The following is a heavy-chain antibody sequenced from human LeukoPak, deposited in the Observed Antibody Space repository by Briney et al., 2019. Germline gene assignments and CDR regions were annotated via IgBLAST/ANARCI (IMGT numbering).Heavy chain of an antibody. CDR3: ARDWRGATIEIPYYYYYMDV. CDR1: GFTFSSYS. CDR2: ISSSSSYI. Sequence: TGGSLRLSCAASGFTFSSYSMNWVRQAPGKGLEWVSSISSSSSYIYYADSVKGRFTISRDNAKNSLYLQMNSLRAEDTAVYYCARDWRGATIEIPYYYYYMDVWGKGTTVTVSS. J-gene: IGHJ6*03. V-gene: IGHV3-21*01. D-gene: IGHD5-24*01.